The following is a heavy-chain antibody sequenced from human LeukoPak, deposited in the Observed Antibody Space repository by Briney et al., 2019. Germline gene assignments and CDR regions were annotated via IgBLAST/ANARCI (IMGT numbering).Heavy chain of an antibody. J-gene: IGHJ6*02. CDR1: GFTLSNHW. V-gene: IGHV3-7*03. CDR3: ARNNGMDV. CDR2: VNRDGSET. Sequence: GGSLRLSCAASGFTLSNHWMTWVRQLPGRGPEWVANVNRDGSETYYLDSVKGRFTISKDNAKNSLYLQMNSLRAEDTALYRCARNNGMDVWGQGTTVIVSS.